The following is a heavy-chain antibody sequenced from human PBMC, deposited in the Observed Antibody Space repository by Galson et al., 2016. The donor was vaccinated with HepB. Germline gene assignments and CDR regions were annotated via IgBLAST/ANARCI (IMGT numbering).Heavy chain of an antibody. D-gene: IGHD4-11*01. V-gene: IGHV3-23*01. J-gene: IGHJ4*02. CDR1: GFAFSVYG. CDR3: AKGTTRLGDN. Sequence: SLRLSCAAPGFAFSVYGMTWVRQAPRKGLEWVAAISTSGGSTDYADSVKGRFTISRDNSKNMLYLQMNSLRVEDTALYYCAKGTTRLGDNWGQGILVTVSS. CDR2: ISTSGGST.